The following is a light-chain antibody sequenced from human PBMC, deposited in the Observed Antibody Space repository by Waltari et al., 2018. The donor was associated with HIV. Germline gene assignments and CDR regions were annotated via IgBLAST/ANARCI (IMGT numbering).Light chain of an antibody. Sequence: QSALTQPASVSGSPGQSITLSCTGTSNDVGSYNFVSWSQQHPGTAPRLIIYEVSKRPSGVSNRFSGSKSGNTASLTISGLQAEDEADYSCCSYAGKSNTFLIFGGGTKLTVL. CDR1: SNDVGSYNF. J-gene: IGLJ2*01. V-gene: IGLV2-23*02. CDR2: EVS. CDR3: CSYAGKSNTFLI.